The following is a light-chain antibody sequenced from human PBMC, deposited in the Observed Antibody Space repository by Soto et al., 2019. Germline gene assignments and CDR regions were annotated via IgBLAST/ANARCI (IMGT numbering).Light chain of an antibody. Sequence: DIQMTQSPSSLSASVGDRVTITCRASQSISSYLNWYQQKPGKAPKLLIYAASSLQSGVPSRFSGSGGGTDFTPSISSVQPEDFATYFCQQSYMDPITFGQGTRLEIK. V-gene: IGKV1-39*01. CDR2: AAS. CDR1: QSISSY. CDR3: QQSYMDPIT. J-gene: IGKJ5*01.